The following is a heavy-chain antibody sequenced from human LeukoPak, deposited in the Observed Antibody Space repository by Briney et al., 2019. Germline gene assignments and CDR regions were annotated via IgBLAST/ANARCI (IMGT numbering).Heavy chain of an antibody. CDR2: MNPNSGNT. CDR1: GYTFTGYY. Sequence: ASVTVSCKASGYTFTGYYMHWVRQAPGQGLEWMGWMNPNSGNTGYAQKFQGRVTMTRNTSISTAYMELSSLRSEDTAVYYCARVGRYSYGYYYYYYGMDVWGQGTTVTVSS. D-gene: IGHD5-18*01. CDR3: ARVGRYSYGYYYYYYGMDV. V-gene: IGHV1-8*02. J-gene: IGHJ6*02.